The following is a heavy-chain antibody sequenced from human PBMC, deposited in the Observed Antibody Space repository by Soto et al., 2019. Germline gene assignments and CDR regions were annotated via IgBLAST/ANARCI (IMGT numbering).Heavy chain of an antibody. V-gene: IGHV4-59*01. D-gene: IGHD1-1*01. Sequence: SETLSLTCSVSGVSITSSSWTWIRQPPGEGLEWIGYIYFTGSSNFNPSLKSRVTMSVDTSKKQVSLQLASVTAADTAVYYCARGGGWNQYWGQGTMVTVSS. J-gene: IGHJ4*02. CDR2: IYFTGSS. CDR3: ARGGGWNQY. CDR1: GVSITSSS.